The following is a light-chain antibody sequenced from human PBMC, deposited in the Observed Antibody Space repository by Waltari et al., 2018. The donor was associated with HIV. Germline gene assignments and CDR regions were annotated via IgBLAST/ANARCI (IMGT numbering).Light chain of an antibody. Sequence: QSVLTQPPSVSRAPGQRVTISSTGSSSNIGPGHDLAWYQQLPGTAPKLLIYCNSNRPSGVPDRFSGSKSGTSASLAITGLQAEDEADYYCQSYDSSLSGWVFGGGTKLTVL. CDR3: QSYDSSLSGWV. J-gene: IGLJ3*02. CDR2: CNS. V-gene: IGLV1-40*01. CDR1: SSNIGPGHD.